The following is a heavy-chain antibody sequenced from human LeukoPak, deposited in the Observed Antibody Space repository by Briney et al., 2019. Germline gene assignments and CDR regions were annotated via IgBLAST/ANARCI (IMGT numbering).Heavy chain of an antibody. CDR3: ASVDYYGSGNYYNDVDY. Sequence: PGGSLRLSCAASGFTFSSYAMSWVRQAPGKGLEWVSAISGSGGSTYYADSVKGRFTISRDNSKNTLYLQMSSLRAEDTALYYCASVDYYGSGNYYNDVDYWGQGTLVTVSS. CDR2: ISGSGGST. CDR1: GFTFSSYA. D-gene: IGHD3-10*01. J-gene: IGHJ4*02. V-gene: IGHV3-23*01.